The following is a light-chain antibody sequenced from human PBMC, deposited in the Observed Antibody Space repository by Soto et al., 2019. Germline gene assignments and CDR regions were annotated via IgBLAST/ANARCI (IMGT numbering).Light chain of an antibody. J-gene: IGKJ1*01. V-gene: IGKV1-5*02. CDR3: QHYESYSTWT. Sequence: DIQMSQSPPTLSASVGETVTIICRASKNINRHLAWFQQKLGEAPHVLIYDASVLESGVPSRFSGSGSGTEFRLTISSLQTDDFATYFCQHYESYSTWTFGQGTKVDI. CDR1: KNINRH. CDR2: DAS.